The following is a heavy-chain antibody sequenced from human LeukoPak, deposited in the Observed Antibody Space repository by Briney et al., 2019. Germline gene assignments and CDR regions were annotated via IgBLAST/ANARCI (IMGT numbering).Heavy chain of an antibody. CDR1: GGSISSYY. Sequence: PSETLSLTCTVSGGSISSYYWSWIRQPAGKGLEWIGRFYSGGSTDYNPSLKSRVTMSVDTSKNQFFLKLSSVTAADTAVYYCARGGKATVVTMWGQGILVTVSS. J-gene: IGHJ4*02. CDR2: FYSGGST. V-gene: IGHV4-4*07. D-gene: IGHD4-23*01. CDR3: ARGGKATVVTM.